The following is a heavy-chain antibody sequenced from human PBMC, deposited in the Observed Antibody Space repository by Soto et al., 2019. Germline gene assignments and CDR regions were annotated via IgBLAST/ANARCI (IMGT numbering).Heavy chain of an antibody. Sequence: VKVSCKVSGYTLTELSMHWVRQAPGKGLEWMGGFDPEDGETIYAQKFQGRVTMTEDTSTDTAYMELSSLRSEDTAVYYCATLYSGSLNYYYYGMDVWGQGTTVTVSS. CDR3: ATLYSGSLNYYYYGMDV. CDR1: GYTLTELS. CDR2: FDPEDGET. V-gene: IGHV1-24*01. J-gene: IGHJ6*02. D-gene: IGHD1-26*01.